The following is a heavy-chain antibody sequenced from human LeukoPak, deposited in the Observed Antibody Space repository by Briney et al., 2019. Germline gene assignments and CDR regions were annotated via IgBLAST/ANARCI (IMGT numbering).Heavy chain of an antibody. V-gene: IGHV1-69*06. CDR2: IIPIFGTT. J-gene: IGHJ6*04. D-gene: IGHD6-25*01. CDR3: ARDGTPIHGSGWVYMDV. Sequence: GASVKVSCKASGGTFSSYAISWVRQAPGQGLEWMGGIIPIFGTTNYAQKFQDRVTITADKSTSTAYMELSSLRSEDTAVYYCARDGTPIHGSGWVYMDVWGKGTTVTISS. CDR1: GGTFSSYA.